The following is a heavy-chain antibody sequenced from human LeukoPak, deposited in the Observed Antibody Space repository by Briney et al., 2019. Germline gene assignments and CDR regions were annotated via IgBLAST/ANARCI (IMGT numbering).Heavy chain of an antibody. D-gene: IGHD3-10*01. V-gene: IGHV4-59*11. CDR1: GGSFTTHY. J-gene: IGHJ3*01. CDR2: ISYIGST. Sequence: PSETLSLTCTVSGGSFTTHYWSWIRQPPGKGLEWIGYISYIGSTNYNPSLKSRVTISIDTSKNEVSLMLTSVTAADTAVYYCASDSISINAFDAWGQGTMVTVSP. CDR3: ASDSISINAFDA.